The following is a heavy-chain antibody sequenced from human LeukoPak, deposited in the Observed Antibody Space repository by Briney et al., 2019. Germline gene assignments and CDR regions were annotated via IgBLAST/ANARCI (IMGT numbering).Heavy chain of an antibody. CDR2: IYYSGST. Sequence: SETLSLTCTVSGGSISSYYWSWIRQPPGKGLEWIGYIYYSGSTNYNPSLKSRVTISVDTSKNQFSLKLSSVTAADTAVYYCARLHDYGDYLDYWGQGTLVTVSS. D-gene: IGHD4-17*01. J-gene: IGHJ4*02. CDR3: ARLHDYGDYLDY. V-gene: IGHV4-59*08. CDR1: GGSISSYY.